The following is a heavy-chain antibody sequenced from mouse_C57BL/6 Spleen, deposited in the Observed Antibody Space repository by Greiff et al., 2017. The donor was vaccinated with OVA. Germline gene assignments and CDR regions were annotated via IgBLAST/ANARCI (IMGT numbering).Heavy chain of an antibody. D-gene: IGHD1-1*01. V-gene: IGHV5-12*01. J-gene: IGHJ2*01. CDR2: ISNGGGST. Sequence: EVKLVESGGGLVQPGGSLKLSCAASGFTFSDYYMYWVRPTPEKRLEWVAYISNGGGSTYYPETVKGRFHISRDNAKNTLDLQMSRLKSEDTAMYYCARHLRTGYFDYWGQGTTLTVSS. CDR1: GFTFSDYY. CDR3: ARHLRTGYFDY.